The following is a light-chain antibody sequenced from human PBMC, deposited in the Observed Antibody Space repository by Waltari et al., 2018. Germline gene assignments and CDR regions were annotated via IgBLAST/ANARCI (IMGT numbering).Light chain of an antibody. Sequence: SSELTQDPTVSVALGQTVSITCQGDSIRKYYASWYRQSPGQAPILVIYGDNNRPSGIPDRFSTSTSGDTASLTITETQAEDEGDYYCQSRDSYTDRVFGGGTKLTVI. CDR2: GDN. CDR3: QSRDSYTDRV. J-gene: IGLJ3*02. V-gene: IGLV3-19*01. CDR1: SIRKYY.